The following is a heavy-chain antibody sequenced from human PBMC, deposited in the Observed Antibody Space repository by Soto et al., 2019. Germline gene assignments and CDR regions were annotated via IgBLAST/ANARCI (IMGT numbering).Heavy chain of an antibody. V-gene: IGHV1-3*01. CDR1: GYTFTSYA. CDR2: INAGNGNT. CDR3: ARDGETVTTLSGGWYFDL. D-gene: IGHD4-4*01. Sequence: ASVKVPCKASGYTFTSYAMHWVRQAPGQRLEWMGWINAGNGNTKYSQKFQGRVTITRDTSASTAYMELSSLRSEDTAVYYCARDGETVTTLSGGWYFDLWGRGTLVTVSS. J-gene: IGHJ2*01.